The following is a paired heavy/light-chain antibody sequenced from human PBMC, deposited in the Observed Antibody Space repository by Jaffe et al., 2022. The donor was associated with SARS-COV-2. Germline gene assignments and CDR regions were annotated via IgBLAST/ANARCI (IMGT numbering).Light chain of an antibody. CDR2: GAF. CDR1: QSVSSN. Sequence: EIVMTQSPATLSVSPGERAALSCRASQSVSSNLAWYQQKPGQAPRLLIFGAFTRATGIPARFSGSGSGTEFTLTISSLQSEDFAVYYCQHFNIWPLTFGGGTKVEIK. J-gene: IGKJ4*01. V-gene: IGKV3-15*01. CDR3: QHFNIWPLT.
Heavy chain of an antibody. V-gene: IGHV3-23*04. Sequence: EVQLVESGGALVQPGGSLRLSCAASGFTFSSYDMSWVRQAPGKGLEWVSAISHNGGTTYADSVKGRFTISRDNSKNTLYLQMSSLRAEDTAIYYCAKVPGGHWYFDLWGRGTLVTVSS. CDR3: AKVPGGHWYFDL. J-gene: IGHJ2*01. CDR1: GFTFSSYD. CDR2: ISHNGGTT.